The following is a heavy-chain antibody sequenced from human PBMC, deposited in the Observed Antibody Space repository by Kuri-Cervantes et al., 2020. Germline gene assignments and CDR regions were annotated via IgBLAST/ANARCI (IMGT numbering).Heavy chain of an antibody. CDR2: TYYSGST. D-gene: IGHD2-2*01. Sequence: SETLSLTCTVSGGSVSSDSYYWSWIRQPPGKGLEWIGSTYYSGSTYYNPSLKSRVTISVDTSKNQFSLKLSSVTAADTAVYYCARGVQLQMGTWFDPWGQGTLVTVSS. V-gene: IGHV4-39*01. CDR3: ARGVQLQMGTWFDP. CDR1: GGSVSSDSYY. J-gene: IGHJ5*02.